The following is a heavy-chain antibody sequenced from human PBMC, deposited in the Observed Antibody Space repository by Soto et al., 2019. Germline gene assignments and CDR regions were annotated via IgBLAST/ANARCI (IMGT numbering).Heavy chain of an antibody. Sequence: GGSLRLSCAASGFTFSSYAMNWVRQAPGKGLEWVSSISGSGGSIDYADSVKGRFTISRNNFKNTLYLQMNSLRAEDTAVYYCAKDGVGGGYVIGYFDSWGQGTLVTVS. V-gene: IGHV3-23*01. CDR3: AKDGVGGGYVIGYFDS. CDR1: GFTFSSYA. D-gene: IGHD6-25*01. J-gene: IGHJ4*02. CDR2: ISGSGGSI.